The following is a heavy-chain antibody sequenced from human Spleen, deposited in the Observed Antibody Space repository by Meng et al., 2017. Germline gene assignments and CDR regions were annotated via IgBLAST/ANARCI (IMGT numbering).Heavy chain of an antibody. CDR3: SRGYHSDV. J-gene: IGHJ6*02. Sequence: GESLKISCTGSGFTFGDHGLNWVRQAPGKGLEWIGYIRTKAILCGTAEYAASVKGRFTISRDDSNSVAYLRMNSLNIDDTAVYYCSRGYHSDVWGQGTTVTVSS. V-gene: IGHV3-49*04. D-gene: IGHD5-12*01. CDR1: GFTFGDHG. CDR2: IRTKAILCGTA.